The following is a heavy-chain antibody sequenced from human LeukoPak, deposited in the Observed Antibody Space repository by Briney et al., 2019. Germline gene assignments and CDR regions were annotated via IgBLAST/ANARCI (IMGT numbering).Heavy chain of an antibody. CDR2: INPNSGGT. V-gene: IGHV1-2*02. CDR1: GYTFTGYY. CDR3: ARKPYDYVWGSYPGGGYFDY. J-gene: IGHJ4*02. Sequence: GASVKVSCKASGYTFTGYYMHWVRQAPGQGLEWMGWINPNSGGTNYAQKFQGRVTMTRDTSIRTAYMELSRLRSDDTAVYYCARKPYDYVWGSYPGGGYFDYWGQGTLVTVSS. D-gene: IGHD3-16*02.